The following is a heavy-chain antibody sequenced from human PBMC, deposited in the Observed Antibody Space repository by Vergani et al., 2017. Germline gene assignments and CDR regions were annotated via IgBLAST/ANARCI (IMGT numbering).Heavy chain of an antibody. J-gene: IGHJ6*02. Sequence: QVQLQQWGAGLLKPSETLSLTCAVYGGSFSGYYWSWIRQPPGKGLEWIGEINHSGSTNYNPSLKSRVTISVDTSKNQFSLKLGSVTAADTAVYYCARNRCNNYDFWSGYSKYRPGNYYYYGMDVWGQGTTVTVSS. D-gene: IGHD3-3*01. CDR1: GGSFSGYY. V-gene: IGHV4-34*01. CDR2: INHSGST. CDR3: ARNRCNNYDFWSGYSKYRPGNYYYYGMDV.